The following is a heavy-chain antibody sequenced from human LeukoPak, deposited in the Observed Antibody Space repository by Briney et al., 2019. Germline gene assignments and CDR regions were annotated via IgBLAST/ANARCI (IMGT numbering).Heavy chain of an antibody. D-gene: IGHD2-2*01. Sequence: QTSETLSLTCTVSGGSISSSSYYWGWIRQPPGKGLEWIGSIYYSGSTYYNPSLKSRVTISVDTSKNQFSLKLSSVTAADTAVYYCARQPYDGYCSSTSCYALYYYYGMDVWGQGTTVTVSS. J-gene: IGHJ6*02. CDR1: GGSISSSSYY. V-gene: IGHV4-39*01. CDR3: ARQPYDGYCSSTSCYALYYYYGMDV. CDR2: IYYSGST.